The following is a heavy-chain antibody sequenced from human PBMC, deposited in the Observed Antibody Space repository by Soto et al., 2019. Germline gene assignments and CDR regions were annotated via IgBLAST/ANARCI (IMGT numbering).Heavy chain of an antibody. Sequence: SETLSLTCAVYGGSFSGYYWTWIRQPPGKGLEWIGEINHSGSTNYNPSLKSRVTISVDTSKNQYSLRLSSVTAADTAVYFCAGMFWFGDLLFDYWGPGTLVTLSS. CDR2: INHSGST. D-gene: IGHD3-10*01. V-gene: IGHV4-34*01. CDR1: GGSFSGYY. CDR3: AGMFWFGDLLFDY. J-gene: IGHJ4*02.